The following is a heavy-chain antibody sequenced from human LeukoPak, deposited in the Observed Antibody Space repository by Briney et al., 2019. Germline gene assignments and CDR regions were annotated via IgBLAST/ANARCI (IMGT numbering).Heavy chain of an antibody. V-gene: IGHV4-39*01. CDR2: IYYTGGT. CDR3: AIGGGAGRAFDI. J-gene: IGHJ3*02. D-gene: IGHD1-26*01. CDR1: GGSITSSSYY. Sequence: PSETLSLTCSLSGGSITSSSYYCGWIRQPPGKGLEWIGSIYYTGGTYYNPSLKSRLTISLGTSKNQFSLKLNSVTAADTAVYYCAIGGGAGRAFDIWGQGTLVTVSS.